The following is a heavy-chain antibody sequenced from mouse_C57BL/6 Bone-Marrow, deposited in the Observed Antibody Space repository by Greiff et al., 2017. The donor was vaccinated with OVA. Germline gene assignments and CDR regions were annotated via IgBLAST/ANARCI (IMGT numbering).Heavy chain of an antibody. J-gene: IGHJ3*01. D-gene: IGHD1-1*01. CDR3: ARDGSSPAWFAY. Sequence: ESGPGLVKPSQSLSLTCSVTGYSITSGYYRNWIRQFPGNKLEWMGYISYDGSNNYNPSLKNRISITRDTSKNQFFLKLNSVTTEDTATYYCARDGSSPAWFAYWGQGTLVTVSA. CDR1: GYSITSGYY. CDR2: ISYDGSN. V-gene: IGHV3-6*01.